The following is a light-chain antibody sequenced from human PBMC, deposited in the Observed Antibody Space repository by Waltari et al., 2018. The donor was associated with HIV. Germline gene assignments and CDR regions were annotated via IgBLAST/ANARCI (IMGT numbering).Light chain of an antibody. CDR2: RTE. CDR3: AAWDDSLSAL. CDR1: SSNIGSNY. J-gene: IGLJ2*01. Sequence: QSVLTQPPSASGTPGQRVTISCSGASSNIGSNYVYWYQELPGTAPKLLIYRTEQRPAGVPVRFSGSKSGTSASLAISGLRSEDEADYYCAAWDDSLSALFGGGTKLTVL. V-gene: IGLV1-47*01.